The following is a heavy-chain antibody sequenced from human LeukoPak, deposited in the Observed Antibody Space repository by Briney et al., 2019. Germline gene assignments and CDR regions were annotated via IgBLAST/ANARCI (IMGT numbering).Heavy chain of an antibody. Sequence: PGGSLRLSCGGSGFTFSSYAMSWVRQAPGKGLEWVSAISGSGTDTFNANSVKGRFTIARDNPKNTLYLQMNSLRAEDTAVYYCAKGGGSSCYSPSDCWGQGTLVTVSS. CDR2: ISGSGTDT. V-gene: IGHV3-23*01. CDR1: GFTFSSYA. D-gene: IGHD2-15*01. CDR3: AKGGGSSCYSPSDC. J-gene: IGHJ4*02.